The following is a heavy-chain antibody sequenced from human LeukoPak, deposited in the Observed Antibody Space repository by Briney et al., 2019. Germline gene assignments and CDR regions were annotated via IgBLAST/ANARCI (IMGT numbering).Heavy chain of an antibody. CDR3: ARRLITRGVSWFDP. J-gene: IGHJ5*02. Sequence: GESLKISCKGSGCSFTSYWIGWVRQMPGKGLEWMGIIYPGDSDTRYSPSFQGQVTIPADKSISTAYLQWSSLKASDTAMYYCARRLITRGVSWFDPWGQGTLVTVSS. CDR2: IYPGDSDT. D-gene: IGHD3-3*01. V-gene: IGHV5-51*01. CDR1: GCSFTSYW.